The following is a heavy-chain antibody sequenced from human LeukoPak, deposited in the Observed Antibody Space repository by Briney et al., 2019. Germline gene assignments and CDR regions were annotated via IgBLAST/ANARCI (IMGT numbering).Heavy chain of an antibody. CDR1: GFTFSSFG. V-gene: IGHV3-30*18. CDR3: AKAGYGGSSTMTYGDH. Sequence: PGRSLTLSCAASGFTFSSFGMHWVRRAPGKGLEWVAIISHDGRSKYYADSVKGRFTISRDNSKNTLYLQMNSLRVEDTAVYYCAKAGYGGSSTMTYGDHWGQGTLVTVSS. CDR2: ISHDGRSK. D-gene: IGHD2-15*01. J-gene: IGHJ4*02.